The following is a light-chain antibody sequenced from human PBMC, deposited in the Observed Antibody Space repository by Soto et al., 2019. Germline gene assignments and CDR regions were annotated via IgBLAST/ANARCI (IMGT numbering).Light chain of an antibody. CDR2: DVS. CDR1: SSDVGGYNY. V-gene: IGLV2-8*01. CDR3: TSYGGSDNLI. J-gene: IGLJ2*01. Sequence: QSALTQPPSASGSPGQSVTISCTGSSSDVGGYNYVSWYQQHPGKAPKVLIYDVSQRPSGVPDRFFGSKSGNTASLTVSGLQAEDEADYYCTSYGGSDNLIFGGGTKLTVL.